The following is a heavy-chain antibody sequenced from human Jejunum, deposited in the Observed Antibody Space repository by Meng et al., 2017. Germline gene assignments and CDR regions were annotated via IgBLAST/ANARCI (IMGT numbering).Heavy chain of an antibody. CDR1: GGFASSGSYY. V-gene: IGHV4-61*01. CDR3: ARDNWGSIDY. D-gene: IGHD7-27*01. Sequence: QVTLQESGPGAVRPSETLSLTCTVSGGFASSGSYYWTWVRQSPGKGLEWIGYNFDNGRTNYNPSLKSRVTMSVDTSRNQFSLKLSSVTAADTAVYYCARDNWGSIDYWGQGVLVTVSS. J-gene: IGHJ4*02. CDR2: NFDNGRT.